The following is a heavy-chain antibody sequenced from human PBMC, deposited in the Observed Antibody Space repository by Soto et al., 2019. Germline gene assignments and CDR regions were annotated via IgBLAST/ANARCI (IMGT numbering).Heavy chain of an antibody. V-gene: IGHV3-48*03. D-gene: IGHD4-4*01. Sequence: EVQLVESGGGLVQAGGSLRLFCAASGFTFSNYEMNWVRQAPGKGLEWVSYIGTRGRTIYYADSVKGRFTISRDNAKNSLYLQMNSLRAEDTAVHYCARDPAIYSGKFDYGLDVWGQGTTVTVSS. CDR1: GFTFSNYE. CDR2: IGTRGRTI. J-gene: IGHJ6*02. CDR3: ARDPAIYSGKFDYGLDV.